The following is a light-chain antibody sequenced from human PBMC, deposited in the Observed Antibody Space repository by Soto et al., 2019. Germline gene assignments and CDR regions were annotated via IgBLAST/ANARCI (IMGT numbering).Light chain of an antibody. Sequence: DIPLTQSPSTLSASVGDRVTITCRASQSISSWLAWYEQKPGKAPMLLVYKASSLESGVTSRFSGSGSATEFALIITALQPDDFATYFCQHYEAYPLTVGGGTKGEI. CDR1: QSISSW. CDR3: QHYEAYPLT. J-gene: IGKJ4*02. CDR2: KAS. V-gene: IGKV1-5*03.